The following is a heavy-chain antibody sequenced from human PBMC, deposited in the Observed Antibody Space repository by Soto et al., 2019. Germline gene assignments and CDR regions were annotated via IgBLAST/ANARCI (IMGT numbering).Heavy chain of an antibody. CDR3: AKERRAGGKYGFYSDF. V-gene: IGHV3-23*01. Sequence: EVQLLESGGGLVQPGGSLRLSCAASGFTFSSYGMTWVRQAPGKGLEWVSFSSATGAGTYYADSVKGRFTISRDNSKNTLYLQMTSLRADDTAVYYCAKERRAGGKYGFYSDFWGQGAMVIVSS. D-gene: IGHD2-21*01. J-gene: IGHJ4*02. CDR1: GFTFSSYG. CDR2: SSATGAGT.